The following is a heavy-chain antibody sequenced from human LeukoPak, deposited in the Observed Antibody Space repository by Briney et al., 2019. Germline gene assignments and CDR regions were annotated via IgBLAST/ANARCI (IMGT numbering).Heavy chain of an antibody. CDR1: GGSISSGGYY. CDR3: ARDPGWLDFDQ. CDR2: IYHSGST. D-gene: IGHD6-19*01. V-gene: IGHV4-30-2*01. J-gene: IGHJ4*02. Sequence: PSETLSLTCTVSGGSISSGGYYWSWIRQPPGKGLEWIGYIYHSGSTYYIPSLKSRVTISVDRSKNQFSLQLNSVTPEDTAVYYCARDPGWLDFDQWGRGTLVTVSS.